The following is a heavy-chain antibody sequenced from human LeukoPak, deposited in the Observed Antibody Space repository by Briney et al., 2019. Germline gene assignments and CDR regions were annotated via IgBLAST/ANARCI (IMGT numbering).Heavy chain of an antibody. Sequence: GESLKISCKGSGYSFTSYWIGWVRQMPGKGLEWMGIIYPGDSDTSYSPSFQGQVTISADKSISTAYLQWSSLKASDTAMYYCARGVLAVADFDSLYYFDYWGQGTLVTVSS. V-gene: IGHV5-51*01. J-gene: IGHJ4*02. D-gene: IGHD6-19*01. CDR2: IYPGDSDT. CDR3: ARGVLAVADFDSLYYFDY. CDR1: GYSFTSYW.